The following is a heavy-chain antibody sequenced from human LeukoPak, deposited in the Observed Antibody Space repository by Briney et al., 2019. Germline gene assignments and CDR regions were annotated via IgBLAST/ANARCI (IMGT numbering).Heavy chain of an antibody. V-gene: IGHV4-34*01. J-gene: IGHJ6*03. CDR1: GGSFSNYY. CDR3: ARRWNYGRNYYIDV. D-gene: IGHD1-7*01. Sequence: SGTLSLTCAVYGGSFSNYYWSWIRQSPGKGLEWIGEINDSGTINYNPSLMSRVTISVDKSKNQFSLKLSSVTAADTAVYYCARRWNYGRNYYIDVWGKGATVSVSS. CDR2: INDSGTI.